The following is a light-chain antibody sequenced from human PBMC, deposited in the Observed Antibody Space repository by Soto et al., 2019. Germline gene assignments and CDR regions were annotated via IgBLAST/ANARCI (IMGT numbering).Light chain of an antibody. J-gene: IGKJ5*01. CDR1: QSISSW. V-gene: IGKV1-5*01. CDR3: QQYNSYSGVT. Sequence: DIQMTQSPSTLSASVGDRVTITCRASQSISSWLAWYQQKPWKAPKLLIYDASSLESGVPSRFSGSGSGTECTLTISSLQPDDFATYYCQQYNSYSGVTFGQGTRLQIK. CDR2: DAS.